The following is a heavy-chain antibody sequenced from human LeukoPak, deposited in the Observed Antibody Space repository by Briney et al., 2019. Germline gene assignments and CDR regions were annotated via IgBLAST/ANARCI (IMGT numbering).Heavy chain of an antibody. D-gene: IGHD2-2*01. V-gene: IGHV1-69*13. CDR2: IIPIFGTA. CDR1: GGTFSSYA. J-gene: IGHJ6*02. CDR3: ASSVVPAAMSPYYYYYVMDV. Sequence: GASVKVSCKASGGTFSSYAISWVRQAPGQGLEWMGGIIPIFGTANYAQKFQGRVTITADESTSTAYMELSSLRSEDTAVYYCASSVVPAAMSPYYYYYVMDVWGQGTTVTVSS.